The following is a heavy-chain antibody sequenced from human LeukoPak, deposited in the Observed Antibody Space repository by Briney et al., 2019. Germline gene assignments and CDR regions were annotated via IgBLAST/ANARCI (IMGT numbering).Heavy chain of an antibody. D-gene: IGHD2-15*01. CDR3: ARDRTGELVADTMAY. Sequence: GGSLRLSCAASGFTFSSYSMNWVRQAPGKGLEWVSSISSSSSYIYYADSVKGRFTISRDNAKNPLYLQMNSLRAEDTAVYYCARDRTGELVADTMAYWGQGTLVTVSS. V-gene: IGHV3-21*01. CDR1: GFTFSSYS. CDR2: ISSSSSYI. J-gene: IGHJ4*02.